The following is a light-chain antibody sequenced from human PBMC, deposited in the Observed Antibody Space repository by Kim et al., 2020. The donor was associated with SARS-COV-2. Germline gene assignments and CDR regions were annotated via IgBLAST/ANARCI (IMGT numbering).Light chain of an antibody. CDR2: AAS. J-gene: IGKJ2*01. V-gene: IGKV1-12*01. Sequence: DIQMTQSPSSVSAYVGDKVTITCRASQGIGSWLAWYQQKPGKAPKLLIYAASTLQSGVPSRFSGSRSATDFTLTISSLQPEDFASYYCQQTNTFPYTFGQGTKLEI. CDR3: QQTNTFPYT. CDR1: QGIGSW.